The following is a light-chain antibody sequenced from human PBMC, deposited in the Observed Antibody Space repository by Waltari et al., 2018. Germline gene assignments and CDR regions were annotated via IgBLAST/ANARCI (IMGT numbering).Light chain of an antibody. Sequence: DVQIAQFHSTLSSSVGDRVTITCRASKSISFWLVWYQQKPGKAPKLLIYKASSLERGVPSRFSGSGSGTEFTLTISSLQPDDFATYYCQQYNSYRTFGQGTKVEIK. CDR2: KAS. CDR3: QQYNSYRT. CDR1: KSISFW. V-gene: IGKV1-5*03. J-gene: IGKJ1*01.